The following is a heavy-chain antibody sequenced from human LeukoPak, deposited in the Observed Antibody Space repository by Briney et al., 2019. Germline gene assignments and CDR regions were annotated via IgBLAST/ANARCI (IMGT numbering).Heavy chain of an antibody. V-gene: IGHV1-69*06. D-gene: IGHD2-21*02. CDR2: IIPIFGTA. CDR3: AREPVVVTAYNWFDP. CDR1: GGTFSSYA. Sequence: SVKVSCKASGGTFSSYAISWVRQAPGQGLEWMGRIIPIFGTANYAQKFQGRVTITADKSTSTAYMELSSLRSEDTAVYYCAREPVVVTAYNWFDPWGKGTLVTVSS. J-gene: IGHJ5*02.